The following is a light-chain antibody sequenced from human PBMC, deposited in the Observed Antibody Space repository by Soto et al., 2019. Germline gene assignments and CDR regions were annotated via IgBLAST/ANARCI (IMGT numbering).Light chain of an antibody. CDR2: GAS. CDR3: QQYGSSPLT. CDR1: QSVSSSY. J-gene: IGKJ4*01. Sequence: EIVLTQSPGTLSLSPGERATLSRRASQSVSSSYLAWYQQKPGQAPRLLIYGASSRATGIPDRFSGSGSGTDFTLTISRLEPEGFAVYYCQQYGSSPLTFGGGTKVDIK. V-gene: IGKV3-20*01.